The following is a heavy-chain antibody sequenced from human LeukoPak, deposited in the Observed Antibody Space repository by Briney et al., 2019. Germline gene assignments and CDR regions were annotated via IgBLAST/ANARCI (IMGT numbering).Heavy chain of an antibody. D-gene: IGHD4-11*01. Sequence: SGGSLRLSCVASGLTFSSYNMNWVRQAPGKGLEWVSSISSSSIYIYYADSVKGRFTISRDNAKSSLSLQMNSLRAEDTAVYYCARGHSNYGDYFDYWGQGTLVTVSS. CDR2: ISSSSIYI. CDR1: GLTFSSYN. J-gene: IGHJ4*02. V-gene: IGHV3-21*01. CDR3: ARGHSNYGDYFDY.